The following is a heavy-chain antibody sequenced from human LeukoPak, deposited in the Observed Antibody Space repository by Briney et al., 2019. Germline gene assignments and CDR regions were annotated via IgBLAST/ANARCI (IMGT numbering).Heavy chain of an antibody. CDR3: ARSRRVGNGEYPDY. Sequence: ASVKVSCKASGYTFTGYYMHWVRKTPGQGLEWMGWINPNTGVTNYGRKFRGRVTMTRDTSINTAYMELRSLRSDDTAVYYCARSRRVGNGEYPDYWGQGTLVTVSS. CDR2: INPNTGVT. D-gene: IGHD3-10*01. J-gene: IGHJ4*02. V-gene: IGHV1-2*02. CDR1: GYTFTGYY.